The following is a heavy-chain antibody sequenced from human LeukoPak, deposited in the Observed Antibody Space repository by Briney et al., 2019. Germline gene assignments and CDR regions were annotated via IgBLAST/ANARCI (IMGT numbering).Heavy chain of an antibody. D-gene: IGHD6-19*01. V-gene: IGHV3-7*03. Sequence: QPGGSLRLSCAASGVTFSAYWMTWVRQAPGKGLEWVANIKDDGSEKNYVDSVKGRFTISRDNAKTLLYLQMNSLRAEDTAVYYCAGGAWYWVYWGQGTLVTVSS. CDR1: GVTFSAYW. CDR2: IKDDGSEK. J-gene: IGHJ4*02. CDR3: AGGAWYWVY.